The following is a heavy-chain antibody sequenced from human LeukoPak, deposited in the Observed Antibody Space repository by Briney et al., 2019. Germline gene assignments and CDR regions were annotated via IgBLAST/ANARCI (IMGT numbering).Heavy chain of an antibody. J-gene: IGHJ4*02. D-gene: IGHD6-19*01. V-gene: IGHV3-30*18. CDR2: ISYDGSNK. Sequence: GGSLRLSCAASGFTFSSYGMHWVRQAPGKGLEWVAVISYDGSNKYYADSVKGRFTISRDNSKNTLYLQMNSPRAEDTAVYYCAKDPGGGGWGNYYFDYWGQGTLVTVSS. CDR3: AKDPGGGGWGNYYFDY. CDR1: GFTFSSYG.